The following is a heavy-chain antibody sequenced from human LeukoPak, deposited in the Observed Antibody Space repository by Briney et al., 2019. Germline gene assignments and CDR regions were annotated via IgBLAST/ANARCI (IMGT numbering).Heavy chain of an antibody. CDR2: IYYSGST. Sequence: PSETLSLTCTVSGGSISSYYWSWIRQPPGNGLEWIGYIYYSGSTNYNPSLKSRVTISVDTSKNQFSLKLSSVTAADTAVYYCARERGSGRPDYWGQGTLVTVSS. CDR3: ARERGSGRPDY. J-gene: IGHJ4*02. D-gene: IGHD3-10*01. CDR1: GGSISSYY. V-gene: IGHV4-59*01.